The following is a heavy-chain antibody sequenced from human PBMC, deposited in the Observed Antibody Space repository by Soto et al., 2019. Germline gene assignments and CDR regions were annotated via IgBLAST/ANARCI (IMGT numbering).Heavy chain of an antibody. Sequence: SETLSLTCTFSGGSISSGDYYLSWIRQPPGKGLEWIGYIYYSGSTYYNPSLKSRVTISVDTSKNQFSLKLSSVTAADTAVYYCAREACSGGSCYTRLGEYFQHWGQGTLVTVSS. CDR3: AREACSGGSCYTRLGEYFQH. J-gene: IGHJ1*01. CDR2: IYYSGST. V-gene: IGHV4-30-4*01. D-gene: IGHD2-15*01. CDR1: GGSISSGDYY.